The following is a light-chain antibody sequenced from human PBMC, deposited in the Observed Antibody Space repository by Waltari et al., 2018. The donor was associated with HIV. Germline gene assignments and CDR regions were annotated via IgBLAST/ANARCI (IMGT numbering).Light chain of an antibody. J-gene: IGLJ3*02. CDR1: GPKIGNNY. V-gene: IGLV1-51*01. CDR3: GTWDNSLNTWV. CDR2: DND. Sequence: QSVLTQPPSVSAAPGQRVTISCSGSGPKIGNNYLSWYQQLPGTAPKLLNYDNDKRPSGIPARFSGSKSGTSATLGITGLQTGDEAHYYCGTWDNSLNTWVFGGGTKLTVL.